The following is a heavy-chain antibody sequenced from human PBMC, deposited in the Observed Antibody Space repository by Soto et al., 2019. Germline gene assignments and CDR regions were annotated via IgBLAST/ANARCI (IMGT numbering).Heavy chain of an antibody. D-gene: IGHD3-3*01. CDR1: GFSRTNSGVG. CDR2: IYWDDDK. J-gene: IGHJ4*02. CDR3: AHRVLRTVFGLVTTNAIYFDF. V-gene: IGHV2-5*02. Sequence: QIPLNESGPTVVRPTETLTLTCRFSGFSRTNSGVGVGWIRQSPGKPPEWLALIYWDDDKRYSASLKSRLTITKDTSKTQVVLTVSDLDPTDTATYYCAHRVLRTVFGLVTTNAIYFDFWGQGTPVAVSS.